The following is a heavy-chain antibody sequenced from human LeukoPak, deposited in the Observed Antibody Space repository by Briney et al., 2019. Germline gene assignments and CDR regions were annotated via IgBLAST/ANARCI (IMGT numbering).Heavy chain of an antibody. CDR1: GGSISSGGYS. CDR3: ARRGYNSYYFDY. J-gene: IGHJ4*02. Sequence: SQTLSLTCAVSGGSISSGGYSWSWIRQPPGKGLEWIGYIYHTGSTYYNPSLKSRVTISVDRSKNQFSLKLSPVTAADTAVYYCARRGYNSYYFDYWGQGTLVTVSS. CDR2: IYHTGST. V-gene: IGHV4-30-2*01. D-gene: IGHD5-24*01.